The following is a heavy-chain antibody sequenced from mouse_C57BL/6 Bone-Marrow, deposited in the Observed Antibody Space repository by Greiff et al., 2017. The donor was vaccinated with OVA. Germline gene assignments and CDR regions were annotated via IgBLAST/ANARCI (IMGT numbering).Heavy chain of an antibody. D-gene: IGHD2-1*01. CDR3: TSDGNSDY. CDR2: IDPENGDT. CDR1: GFNIKDYY. J-gene: IGHJ2*01. Sequence: EVQLVESGAELVRPGASVKLSCTASGFNIKDYYMHWVKQRPEQGLEWIGWIDPENGDTEYASKFQGKATITADTSSNTAYLQLSSLTSEETAVYNCTSDGNSDYWGQGTTLTVSS. V-gene: IGHV14-4*01.